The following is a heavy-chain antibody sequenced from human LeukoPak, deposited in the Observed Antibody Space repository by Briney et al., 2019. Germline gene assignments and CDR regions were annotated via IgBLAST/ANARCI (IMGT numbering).Heavy chain of an antibody. Sequence: GESLKISCKGSGYSFTSYWISWVRQMPGKGLEWMGLIDPSDSYTNYSPSFQGHVTISADKSISTAYLQWSSLKASDTAMYYCARRPDTALDYWGQGTLVTVSS. CDR1: GYSFTSYW. V-gene: IGHV5-10-1*01. CDR3: ARRPDTALDY. D-gene: IGHD2-21*02. J-gene: IGHJ4*02. CDR2: IDPSDSYT.